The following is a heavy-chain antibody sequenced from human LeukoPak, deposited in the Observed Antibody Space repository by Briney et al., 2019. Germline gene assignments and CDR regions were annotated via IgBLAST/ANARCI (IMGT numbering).Heavy chain of an antibody. CDR1: GFTFSSYS. Sequence: GGSLRLSCAASGFTFSSYSMNWVRQAPGKGLEWVSSISSSSSYIYYADSVKGRFTISRDNAKNSLYLQMNSLRAEDTAVYYCARENYGSGSPALDYRGQGTLVTVSS. CDR2: ISSSSSYI. V-gene: IGHV3-21*01. CDR3: ARENYGSGSPALDY. J-gene: IGHJ4*02. D-gene: IGHD3-10*01.